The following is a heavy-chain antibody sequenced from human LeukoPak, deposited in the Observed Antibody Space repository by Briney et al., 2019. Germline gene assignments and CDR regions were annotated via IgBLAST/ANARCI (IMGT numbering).Heavy chain of an antibody. V-gene: IGHV3-11*01. J-gene: IGHJ6*02. CDR3: ARDPAYYYYYGMDV. CDR2: ISSSGSTI. Sequence: NPGGSLRLSCAASGFTFSDYYMSWIRQAPGKGLEWVSYISSSGSTIYYADSVKGRFTISRDNAKNSLYLQMNSLRAEDTAVYYCARDPAYYYYYGMDVWGQGTTVTVSS. CDR1: GFTFSDYY.